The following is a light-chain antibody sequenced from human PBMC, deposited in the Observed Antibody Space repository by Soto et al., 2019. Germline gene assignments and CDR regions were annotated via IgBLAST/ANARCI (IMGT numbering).Light chain of an antibody. Sequence: IQMTQTPSSLSASVEDRVTITCRASQSISSYLNWYQQKPGKAPKLLIYAASSLQSGVPSSFSGSGSGTEFTLTISSLQPEDFATYYCQQLQTYPITFGQGTRLEIK. CDR2: AAS. CDR1: QSISSY. CDR3: QQLQTYPIT. J-gene: IGKJ5*01. V-gene: IGKV1-9*01.